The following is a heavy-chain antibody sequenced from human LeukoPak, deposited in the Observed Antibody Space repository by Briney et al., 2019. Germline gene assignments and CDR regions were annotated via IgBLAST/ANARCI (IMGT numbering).Heavy chain of an antibody. D-gene: IGHD3-10*01. CDR3: ARGDSSGSYYAPLDY. V-gene: IGHV4-34*01. CDR1: GGSFSGYY. Sequence: SEPLSLPCAVYGGSFSGYYWTWIRQPPGKGLEWIGEINHSGSTNYNPSLQSRVTISVDTSKNQFSLKVSSVTAADTAVYYCARGDSSGSYYAPLDYWGQGTLVTVSS. J-gene: IGHJ4*02. CDR2: INHSGST.